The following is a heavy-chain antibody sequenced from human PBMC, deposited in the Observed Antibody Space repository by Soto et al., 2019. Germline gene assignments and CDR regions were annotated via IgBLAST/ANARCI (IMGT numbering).Heavy chain of an antibody. CDR3: AKDRGGCSSTSCPPRLFDY. CDR2: ISGSGGST. J-gene: IGHJ4*02. CDR1: GFTFSSYA. Sequence: EVRLLESGGGLVQPGGPLRLSCAASGFTFSSYAMSWVRQAPGKGLEWVSGISGSGGSTYYADSVKGRFTISRDNSKNTLYLQMNSLRAEDTAVYYCAKDRGGCSSTSCPPRLFDYWGQGTLVTVSS. D-gene: IGHD2-2*01. V-gene: IGHV3-23*01.